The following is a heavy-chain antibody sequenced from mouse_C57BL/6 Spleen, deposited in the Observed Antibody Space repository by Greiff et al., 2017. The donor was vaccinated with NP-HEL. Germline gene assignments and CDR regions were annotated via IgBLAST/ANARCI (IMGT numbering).Heavy chain of an antibody. CDR3: VRGGYYGPEGFAY. V-gene: IGHV10-1*01. D-gene: IGHD1-1*02. J-gene: IGHJ3*01. Sequence: GGGLVQPKGSLKLSCAASGFSFNTYAMNWVRQAPGKGLEWVARIRSKSNNYATYYADSVKARFTISRDDSESMLYLQMNNLKTEDTAMYYCVRGGYYGPEGFAYWGQGTLVTVSA. CDR1: GFSFNTYA. CDR2: IRSKSNNYAT.